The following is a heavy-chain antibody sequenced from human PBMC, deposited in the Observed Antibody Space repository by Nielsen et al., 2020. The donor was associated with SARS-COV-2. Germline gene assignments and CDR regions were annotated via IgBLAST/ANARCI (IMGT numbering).Heavy chain of an antibody. CDR2: ISWNSGRI. Sequence: SLKISCAASGFTFDDYAMHWVRQGPGKGLEWVSGISWNSGRIGYADSVKGRITISRDNAKNSLYLQMNSLRAEDTALYYCARSAYDYSHFDYWGQGTLVTVSS. CDR3: ARSAYDYSHFDY. V-gene: IGHV3-9*01. D-gene: IGHD5-12*01. J-gene: IGHJ4*02. CDR1: GFTFDDYA.